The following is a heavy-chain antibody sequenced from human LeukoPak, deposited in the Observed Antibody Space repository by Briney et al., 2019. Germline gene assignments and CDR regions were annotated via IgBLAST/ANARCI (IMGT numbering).Heavy chain of an antibody. D-gene: IGHD6-6*01. CDR1: GYTFTGYY. J-gene: IGHJ6*02. CDR2: INPNSGGT. Sequence: ASAKVSCKASGYTFTGYYMHWVRQAPGQGLEWMGWINPNSGGTNYAQKFQGWVTMTRDTSISTAYMELSRLRSDDTAVYYCARDYSSSDYYGMDVWGQGTTVTVSS. CDR3: ARDYSSSDYYGMDV. V-gene: IGHV1-2*04.